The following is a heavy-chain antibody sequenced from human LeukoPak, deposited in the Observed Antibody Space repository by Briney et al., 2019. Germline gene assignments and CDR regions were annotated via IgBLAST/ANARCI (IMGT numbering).Heavy chain of an antibody. D-gene: IGHD6-13*01. Sequence: GGSLRLSCAASGFTFSNYGMGWVRQTPGKGLEWLSSVSGSGANTYYADSVKGRFTISRDNSRDRIYLQMNSLKTEDTAVYYCTTGLSSWTRFDCWGQGTLVTVSS. V-gene: IGHV3-23*01. CDR2: VSGSGANT. CDR1: GFTFSNYG. J-gene: IGHJ4*02. CDR3: TTGLSSWTRFDC.